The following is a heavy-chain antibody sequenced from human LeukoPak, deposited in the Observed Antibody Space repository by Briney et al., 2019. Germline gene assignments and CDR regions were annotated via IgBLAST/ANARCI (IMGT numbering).Heavy chain of an antibody. V-gene: IGHV4-34*01. D-gene: IGHD2-2*01. Sequence: SETLSLTCAVYGGSFSGYYWSWIRQPPGKGLEWIGEINHSGSTNYNPPLKSRVTISVDTSKNQFSLKLSSVTAADTAVYYCARGKTQCSSTSCPYFDYWGQGTLVTASS. J-gene: IGHJ4*02. CDR1: GGSFSGYY. CDR3: ARGKTQCSSTSCPYFDY. CDR2: INHSGST.